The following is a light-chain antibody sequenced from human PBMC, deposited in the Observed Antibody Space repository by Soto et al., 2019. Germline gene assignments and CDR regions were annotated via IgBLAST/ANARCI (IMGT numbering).Light chain of an antibody. Sequence: EIVLTQSPGTLSFSPAERSTLSFRASQRVSSSSLAWYQQKPGQAPRLLIYGASSRATDIPDRFSGSGSGTDSTLTISRLEPEDFAVYFCHQYGSSSTFGQGTKVDI. J-gene: IGKJ1*01. CDR1: QRVSSSS. CDR2: GAS. CDR3: HQYGSSST. V-gene: IGKV3-20*01.